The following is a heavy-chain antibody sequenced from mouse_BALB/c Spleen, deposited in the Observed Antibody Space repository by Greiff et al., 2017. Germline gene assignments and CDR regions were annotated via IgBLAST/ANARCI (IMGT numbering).Heavy chain of an antibody. J-gene: IGHJ3*01. Sequence: EVQLVESGAELVRPGALVKLSCKASGFNIKDYYMHWVKQRPEQGLEWIGWIDPENGNTIYDPKFQGKASITADTSSNTAYLQLSSLTSEDTAVYYCARGRGRWLPFAYWGQGTLVTVSA. D-gene: IGHD2-3*01. CDR1: GFNIKDYY. V-gene: IGHV14-1*02. CDR3: ARGRGRWLPFAY. CDR2: IDPENGNT.